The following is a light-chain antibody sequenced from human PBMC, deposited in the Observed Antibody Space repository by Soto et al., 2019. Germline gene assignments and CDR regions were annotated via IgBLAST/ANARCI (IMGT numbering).Light chain of an antibody. CDR3: QQYGSSSFT. CDR2: GAS. V-gene: IGKV3-20*01. CDR1: QSVSSSY. J-gene: IGKJ4*01. Sequence: EIVLTQSPGTLSLSPGERATLSCRASQSVSSSYLAWYQQKPGQAPRLLIYGASSRATGIPDRFSGSESGTDFTFTISRLEPEDFAVYYCQQYGSSSFTFGGGTKVDIK.